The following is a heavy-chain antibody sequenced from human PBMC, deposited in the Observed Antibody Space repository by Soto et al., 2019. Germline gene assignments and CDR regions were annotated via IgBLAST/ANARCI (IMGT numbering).Heavy chain of an antibody. V-gene: IGHV3-48*03. Sequence: PGGSLRLSCAASGFTFSSFEMNWVRQAPGKGLEWVSYISSSGTTINYADSVKGRFTISRDNAKNSLYLQMNNLRAEDTAVYYCARETGTLPDYWGQGTLVTVSS. CDR2: ISSSGTTI. CDR3: ARETGTLPDY. CDR1: GFTFSSFE. D-gene: IGHD1-1*01. J-gene: IGHJ4*02.